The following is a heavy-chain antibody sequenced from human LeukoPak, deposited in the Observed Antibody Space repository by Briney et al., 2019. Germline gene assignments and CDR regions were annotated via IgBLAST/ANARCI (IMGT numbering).Heavy chain of an antibody. Sequence: GGSLRLSCAASGFTFSSYSMNWVRQAPGKGLEWVSYISSSSSTIYYADSVKGRFTIFRDNAKNSLYLQMNSLRAEDTAVYYCATDPMAIDYWGQGTLVTVSS. J-gene: IGHJ4*02. CDR3: ATDPMAIDY. D-gene: IGHD2-8*01. CDR2: ISSSSSTI. CDR1: GFTFSSYS. V-gene: IGHV3-48*04.